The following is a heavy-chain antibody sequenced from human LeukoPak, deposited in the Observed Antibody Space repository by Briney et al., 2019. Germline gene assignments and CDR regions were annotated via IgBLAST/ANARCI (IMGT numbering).Heavy chain of an antibody. V-gene: IGHV3-30*04. CDR3: ARISVGSSDV. Sequence: GGSLRLSCAASGFTFSTYAMHWVRQAPGKGLEWVAAISYDGSNKNYADSVKGRFTISRDNSKNTLYLQMNSLRAEDTAVYYCARISVGSSDVWGKGTTVTVSS. J-gene: IGHJ6*04. CDR1: GFTFSTYA. D-gene: IGHD6-19*01. CDR2: ISYDGSNK.